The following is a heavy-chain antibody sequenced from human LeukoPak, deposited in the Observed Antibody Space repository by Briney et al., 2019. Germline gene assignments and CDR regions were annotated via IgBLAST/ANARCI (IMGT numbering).Heavy chain of an antibody. Sequence: GGSLRLSCAASGFTFSSYEMNWVRQAPGKGLEWVSYISRSGSTIYSADSVKGRFTISRDNAKNSLYLQMNSLRAEDTAVYYCARDGRGLGNYFDYWGQGTLVTVSS. J-gene: IGHJ4*02. CDR3: ARDGRGLGNYFDY. V-gene: IGHV3-48*03. CDR1: GFTFSSYE. D-gene: IGHD3-10*01. CDR2: ISRSGSTI.